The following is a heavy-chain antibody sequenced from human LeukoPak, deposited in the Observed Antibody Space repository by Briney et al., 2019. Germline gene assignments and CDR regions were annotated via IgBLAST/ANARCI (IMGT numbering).Heavy chain of an antibody. CDR2: INHRGST. J-gene: IGHJ4*02. CDR3: ARWGSSSAYYFDY. V-gene: IGHV4-34*01. D-gene: IGHD6-13*01. Sequence: PSETLSLTCAVYGGSFSGYYWSWIRQPPGKGLEWIGEINHRGSTNYNPSLKSRVTISVDTSKNQFSLKLSSVTAADTAVYYCARWGSSSAYYFDYWGQGTLVTVSS. CDR1: GGSFSGYY.